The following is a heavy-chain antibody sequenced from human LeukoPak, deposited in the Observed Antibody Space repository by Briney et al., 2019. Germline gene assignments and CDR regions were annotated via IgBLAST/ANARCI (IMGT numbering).Heavy chain of an antibody. CDR1: GGSISSSSYY. J-gene: IGHJ5*02. Sequence: SETLSLTCTVSGGSISSSSYYWGWIRQPPGKGLEWIGSIYYSVSTYYNPSLKSRVTISVDTSKNQFSLKLSSVTAADTAVYYCASQNIVVVPAATFDPWGQGTLVTVSS. D-gene: IGHD2-2*01. CDR2: IYYSVST. V-gene: IGHV4-39*07. CDR3: ASQNIVVVPAATFDP.